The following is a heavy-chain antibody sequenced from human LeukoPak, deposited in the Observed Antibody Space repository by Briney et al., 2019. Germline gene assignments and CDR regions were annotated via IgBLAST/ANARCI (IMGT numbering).Heavy chain of an antibody. D-gene: IGHD2-15*01. Sequence: ASVKVSCKTSGYTFTKFGISWVRQAPGQGLEWMGWISTCTGNTKFAQKFQDRVTLTTDTSTSTAYMELRSLRSDDTAIYYCARESAEFWGQGTLVTVSS. J-gene: IGHJ4*02. CDR1: GYTFTKFG. V-gene: IGHV1-18*01. CDR2: ISTCTGNT. CDR3: ARESAEF.